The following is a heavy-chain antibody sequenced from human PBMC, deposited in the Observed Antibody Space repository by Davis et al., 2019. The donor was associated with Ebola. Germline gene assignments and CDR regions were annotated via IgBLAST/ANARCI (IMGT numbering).Heavy chain of an antibody. CDR3: AKDRYYDNNPLYYESEC. D-gene: IGHD3-22*01. CDR1: GGTFGSYA. V-gene: IGHV1-69*13. Sequence: SVKVSCKASGGTFGSYAISWVRQAPGQGLEWMGGIIPRFATANYAQRFQGRVTITADESRTTAYMELSSLRSEDTAVYYCAKDRYYDNNPLYYESECWGQGTLVTVSS. CDR2: IIPRFATA. J-gene: IGHJ4*02.